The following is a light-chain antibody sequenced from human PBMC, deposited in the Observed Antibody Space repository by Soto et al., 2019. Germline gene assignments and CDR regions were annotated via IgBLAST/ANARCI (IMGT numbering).Light chain of an antibody. CDR3: QQSNIYPLT. Sequence: DVQMTQSPSSLSASVGDRVTITCRASQDINSYLAWYQQKPGNAPKSLIYAASSLQTGVPSRFSGSESGTDFTLTISNLQPEDSATYYCQQSNIYPLTFGGGNKVEIK. J-gene: IGKJ4*01. CDR1: QDINSY. V-gene: IGKV1D-16*01. CDR2: AAS.